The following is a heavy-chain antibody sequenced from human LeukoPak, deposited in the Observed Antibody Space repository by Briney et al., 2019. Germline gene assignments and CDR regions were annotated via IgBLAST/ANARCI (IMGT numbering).Heavy chain of an antibody. J-gene: IGHJ5*02. Sequence: ASVKVSCKASGYTFTGYYMHWVPQAPGQGVGWMGWINPNSGGTNYAQKCQGSVTMTRDTSISTAYMELSRLRSDDTAVYYCARYYYDSSGYYNGWFDPWGQGTLVTVSS. D-gene: IGHD3-22*01. V-gene: IGHV1-2*02. CDR2: INPNSGGT. CDR3: ARYYYDSSGYYNGWFDP. CDR1: GYTFTGYY.